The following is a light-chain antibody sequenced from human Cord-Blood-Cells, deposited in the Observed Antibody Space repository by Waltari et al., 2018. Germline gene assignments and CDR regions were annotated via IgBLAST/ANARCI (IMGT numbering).Light chain of an antibody. Sequence: DIQMTQSPSSLSASVGVRVTITCRASQSISSYLNWYQQKPGKAAKLLIYAASSLQSGVPSMFSGSGYGTDFTLTISSLQPADFATYYCQQSYSTPWTVGQRTKVEIK. J-gene: IGKJ1*01. CDR1: QSISSY. CDR2: AAS. V-gene: IGKV1-39*01. CDR3: QQSYSTPWT.